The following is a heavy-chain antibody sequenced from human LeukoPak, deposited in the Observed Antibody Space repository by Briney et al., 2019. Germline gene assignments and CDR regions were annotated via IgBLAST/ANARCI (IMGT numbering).Heavy chain of an antibody. CDR1: GSTFSSYV. J-gene: IGHJ6*02. V-gene: IGHV3-23*01. Sequence: GGSLRLSCAASGSTFSSYVVSWVRQAPGKGLEWVSAISGSGGRTYYADSVKGRFTISRDNSRNMLFLQMNSLRAGDTAVYYCAKDSSSSNYYYGMDVWGQGTTVTVSS. CDR2: ISGSGGRT. CDR3: AKDSSSSNYYYGMDV. D-gene: IGHD6-19*01.